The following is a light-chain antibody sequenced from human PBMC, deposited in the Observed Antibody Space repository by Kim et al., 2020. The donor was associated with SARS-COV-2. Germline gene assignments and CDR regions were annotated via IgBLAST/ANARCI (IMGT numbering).Light chain of an antibody. J-gene: IGKJ1*01. CDR2: GAS. Sequence: SPGERATLSCRASQTVVSDYLAWYQQKTGQAPRLLIYGASSRATGIPDRFSGSGSGTDFTLTVSRLEPEDSAVYYCQQYHSSPRTFGQGTKVDIK. CDR1: QTVVSDY. V-gene: IGKV3-20*01. CDR3: QQYHSSPRT.